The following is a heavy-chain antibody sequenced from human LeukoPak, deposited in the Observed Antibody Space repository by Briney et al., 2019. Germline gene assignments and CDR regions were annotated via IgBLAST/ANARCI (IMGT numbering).Heavy chain of an antibody. Sequence: GGSLRLSCEASGFSVTNNYMSWFRLAPGKGLEWGSFLYTGGIRYYAGFVRRRFTSSRDDSKNTFYLQMNNVRAEDTAIYYCMNMFTKDNWDGGPDYWGQGTLVTVSS. J-gene: IGHJ4*02. CDR2: LYTGGIR. D-gene: IGHD2-8*01. V-gene: IGHV3-53*01. CDR3: MNMFTKDNWDGGPDY. CDR1: GFSVTNNY.